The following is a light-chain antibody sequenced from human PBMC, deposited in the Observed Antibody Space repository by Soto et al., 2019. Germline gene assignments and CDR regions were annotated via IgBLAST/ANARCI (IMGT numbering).Light chain of an antibody. CDR1: QSVFTN. CDR3: QQRTNWPSYMYT. J-gene: IGKJ2*01. CDR2: DAS. V-gene: IGKV3-11*01. Sequence: EIVLTQSPATLSLSPGESATLSCRASQSVFTNLAWYKQKPGQPPRLLIYDASNRATGVPARFSGSGSGTDFTLTITSLEPEDFAIYYCQQRTNWPSYMYTFGQGTKLEIK.